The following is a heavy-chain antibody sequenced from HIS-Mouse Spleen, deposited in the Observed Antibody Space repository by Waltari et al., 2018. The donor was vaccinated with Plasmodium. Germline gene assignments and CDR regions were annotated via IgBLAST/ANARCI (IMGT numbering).Heavy chain of an antibody. CDR2: IDYSGMT. V-gene: IGHV4-31*03. CDR3: ARVSSSSWYWFDP. D-gene: IGHD6-13*01. CDR1: GGSISSAGYY. Sequence: QVQLQESGPGLAKPSQTLSPTCTVSGGSISSAGYYWSWIRQHPGKGLEWVGYIDYSGMTDYHPSLEGRVTMSVDTSKNQFSLKLSSVTAADTAVYYCARVSSSSWYWFDPWGQGTLVTVSS. J-gene: IGHJ5*02.